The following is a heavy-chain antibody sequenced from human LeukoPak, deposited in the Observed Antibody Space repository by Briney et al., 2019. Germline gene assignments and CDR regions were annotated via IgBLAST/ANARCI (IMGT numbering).Heavy chain of an antibody. Sequence: GESLKISCKGSGYSFTSYWIGWVRQMPGKGLELMGIIYPGDSDTRCSPSFQGQVTISADKSISTAYLQWSSLKASDTAMYYCARRLTGDHVHFDYWGQGTLVTVSS. V-gene: IGHV5-51*01. D-gene: IGHD7-27*01. J-gene: IGHJ4*02. CDR3: ARRLTGDHVHFDY. CDR2: IYPGDSDT. CDR1: GYSFTSYW.